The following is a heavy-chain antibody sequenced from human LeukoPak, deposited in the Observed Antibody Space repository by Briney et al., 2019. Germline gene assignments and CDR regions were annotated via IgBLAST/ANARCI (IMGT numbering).Heavy chain of an antibody. CDR3: AKRGVVIRVILVGFHKEAYYFDS. D-gene: IGHD3-22*01. CDR1: GFTFSSYA. Sequence: GGSLRLSCAASGFTFSSYAMSWVRQAPGKGLEWVSAISGSGGGTNYADSVKGRFAISRDNPKNTLYLQMNSLRAEDTAVYFCAKRGVVIRVILVGFHKEAYYFDSWGLGALVTVSS. V-gene: IGHV3-23*01. J-gene: IGHJ4*02. CDR2: ISGSGGGT.